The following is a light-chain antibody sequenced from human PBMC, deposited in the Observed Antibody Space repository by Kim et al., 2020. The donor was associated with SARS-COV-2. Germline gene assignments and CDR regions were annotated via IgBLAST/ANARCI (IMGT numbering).Light chain of an antibody. CDR3: QSADSSGTYVV. J-gene: IGLJ2*01. CDR2: KDS. CDR1: ALPKQY. V-gene: IGLV3-25*03. Sequence: SYELTQPPSVSVSPGQTARITCSGDALPKQYAYWYQQKPGQAPVLVIYKDSERPSGIPERFSGSSSWTTVTLTISGVQAEDEADYYCQSADSSGTYVVFGGGTQLTVL.